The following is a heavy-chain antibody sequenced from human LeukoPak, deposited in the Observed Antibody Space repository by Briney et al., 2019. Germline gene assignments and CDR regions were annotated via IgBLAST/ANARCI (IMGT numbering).Heavy chain of an antibody. CDR2: IYYSGST. Sequence: SETLSLTCTVSGGSISSYYWSWIRQPPGKGLEWIGYIYYSGSTNYNPSLKSRVTISVDTSKNQFSLKLSSVTAADTAVYYCARAVRATVVTRDAFDIWGQGTMVTVFS. CDR1: GGSISSYY. V-gene: IGHV4-59*01. D-gene: IGHD4-23*01. J-gene: IGHJ3*02. CDR3: ARAVRATVVTRDAFDI.